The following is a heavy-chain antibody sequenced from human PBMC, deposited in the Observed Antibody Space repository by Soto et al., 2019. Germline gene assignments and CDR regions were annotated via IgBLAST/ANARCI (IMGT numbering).Heavy chain of an antibody. CDR3: AASGTDYWSGPPLNYYYGLNV. V-gene: IGHV1-69*06. CDR2: IIPDFGTV. J-gene: IGHJ6*02. D-gene: IGHD3-3*01. Sequence: QVQLVQSGAEVKKPGSSVRASCEVSGGTFITYAINWVRQAPGQGLEWMGVIIPDFGTVNYAQKFQGRVTITAEKSTGTASMELSSLRSEDTAVYYCAASGTDYWSGPPLNYYYGLNVWGQGTPVTVSS. CDR1: GGTFITYA.